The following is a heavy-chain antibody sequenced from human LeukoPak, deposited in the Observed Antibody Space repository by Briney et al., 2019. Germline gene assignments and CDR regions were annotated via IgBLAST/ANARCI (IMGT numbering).Heavy chain of an antibody. CDR1: GGSFSDYY. D-gene: IGHD5-24*01. CDR2: INHSGTT. V-gene: IGHV4-34*01. CDR3: ARGPADYNKLKPGERDGYNYKSKRTPFDN. Sequence: SETLSLTCAVYGGSFSDYYWSWIRQSPGKGLEWIGEINHSGTTHYNPSLKSRVTISVDTSKNQFSLKLRSVTATDTAVYYCARGPADYNKLKPGERDGYNYKSKRTPFDNWGQGTPVTVSS. J-gene: IGHJ4*02.